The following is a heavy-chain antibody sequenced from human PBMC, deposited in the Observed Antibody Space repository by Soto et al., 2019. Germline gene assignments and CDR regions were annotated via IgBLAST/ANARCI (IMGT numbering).Heavy chain of an antibody. CDR1: GFTFSNYA. CDR2: ASLDGSNK. CDR3: ARSRQSFFYGVDV. V-gene: IGHV3-30-3*01. Sequence: QVQLVESGGGVVQPGRSLRLSCAASGFTFSNYAMYWVRQTPAKGLEWVAIASLDGSNKYYADSVKGRFTISRDNSKSTLYFQMNSLRAEDTAVYYCARSRQSFFYGVDVWGQGTTVTVSS. J-gene: IGHJ6*02. D-gene: IGHD4-4*01.